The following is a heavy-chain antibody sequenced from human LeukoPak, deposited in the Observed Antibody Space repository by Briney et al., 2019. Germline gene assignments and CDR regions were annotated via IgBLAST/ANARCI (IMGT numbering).Heavy chain of an antibody. CDR3: ARSVVTLYWYFDL. CDR2: IYYSGST. CDR1: GGSISGYY. D-gene: IGHD4-23*01. V-gene: IGHV4-59*01. Sequence: PSETLSLTCTVSGGSISGYYYNWIPQHPGKGLEWIGYIYYSGSTNYNPSLKSRVTISLDTSKNQFSLKLSSVTTADTAVYYCARSVVTLYWYFDLWGRGTLVTVSS. J-gene: IGHJ2*01.